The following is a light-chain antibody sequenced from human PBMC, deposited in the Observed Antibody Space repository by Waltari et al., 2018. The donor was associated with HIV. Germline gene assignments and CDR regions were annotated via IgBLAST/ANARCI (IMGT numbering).Light chain of an antibody. Sequence: SALTQPRSVSGSPGQSVTISCTGTSRAVGASNYVSWYQQHPGKAPNLMIYEVTKRPSGSPGRFSASRAGNTASLTVSGLQAEDEADYYCSSYDNNNNYVIFGGGTKLTVL. CDR2: EVT. J-gene: IGLJ2*01. V-gene: IGLV2-11*01. CDR1: SRAVGASNY. CDR3: SSYDNNNNYVI.